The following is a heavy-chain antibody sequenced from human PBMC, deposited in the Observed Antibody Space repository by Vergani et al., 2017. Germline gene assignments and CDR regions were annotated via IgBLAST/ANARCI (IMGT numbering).Heavy chain of an antibody. Sequence: EVQLVESGGGLVQPGGSLRLSCAASGFTFSSYSMNWVRQAPGKGLEWVSYIISSSSTIYYADSVKGRFTISRDNAKNSLYLQMNSLRDEDTAVYYCARDLTLLRYCDWQAEKTPQGDYWGQGTLVTVSS. CDR3: ARDLTLLRYCDWQAEKTPQGDY. CDR2: IISSSSTI. CDR1: GFTFSSYS. D-gene: IGHD3-9*01. J-gene: IGHJ4*02. V-gene: IGHV3-48*02.